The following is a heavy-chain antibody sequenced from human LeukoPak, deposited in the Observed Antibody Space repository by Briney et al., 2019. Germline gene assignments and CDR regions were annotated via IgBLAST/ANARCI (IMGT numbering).Heavy chain of an antibody. J-gene: IGHJ4*02. Sequence: GRSLRLSCAASGFTFDDYAMHWVRQAPGKGLEWVSGISWNSGSIGYADSVKGRFTISRDNAKNSLYLQMNSLRAEDTALYYCAKAHEYSSSSGVDYWGQGTLVTVSS. D-gene: IGHD6-6*01. V-gene: IGHV3-9*01. CDR2: ISWNSGSI. CDR1: GFTFDDYA. CDR3: AKAHEYSSSSGVDY.